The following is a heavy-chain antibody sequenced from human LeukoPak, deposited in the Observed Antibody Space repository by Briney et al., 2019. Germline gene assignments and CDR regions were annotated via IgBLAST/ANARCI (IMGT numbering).Heavy chain of an antibody. CDR3: AKDPPFWSGYYGGRDYYYYMDV. V-gene: IGHV3-23*01. Sequence: GGSLRLSCAASGFTFSSYAMSWVRQAPGKGLECVSSISHDGYRTYYADSVKGRFTISRDNSKNTMYVQMNSLRAEDTAVYYCAKDPPFWSGYYGGRDYYYYMDVWGKGTTVTVSS. D-gene: IGHD3-3*01. CDR1: GFTFSSYA. CDR2: ISHDGYRT. J-gene: IGHJ6*03.